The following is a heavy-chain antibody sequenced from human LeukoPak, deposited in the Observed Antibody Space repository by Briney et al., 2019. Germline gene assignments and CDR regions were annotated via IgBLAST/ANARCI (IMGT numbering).Heavy chain of an antibody. CDR3: ARAGRFGESFRDYYYYIDV. V-gene: IGHV3-66*01. CDR1: GFTVSSNY. Sequence: GGSLRLSCAASGFTVSSNYMTWVRQAPGKGLEWVSIIYSGGSTYYADSVKGRFSISRDNSKNTLYLQMNSLRAEDTAVYFCARAGRFGESFRDYYYYIDVWGKGTTVTVSS. D-gene: IGHD3-10*01. J-gene: IGHJ6*03. CDR2: IYSGGST.